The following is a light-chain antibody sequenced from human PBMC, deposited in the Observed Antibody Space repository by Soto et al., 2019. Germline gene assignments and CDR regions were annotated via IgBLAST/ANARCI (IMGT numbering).Light chain of an antibody. CDR3: QRYYAFSQT. Sequence: DIPMAQSPSTLSASVGDRVTITCRASQTINSWVAWFQQKPGKVPKVLIYDASTLESGVPSRFSGSGSGTEFTLTIDGLQPDDVATYYNQRYYAFSQTFGQGTKVEI. J-gene: IGKJ1*01. V-gene: IGKV1-5*01. CDR2: DAS. CDR1: QTINSW.